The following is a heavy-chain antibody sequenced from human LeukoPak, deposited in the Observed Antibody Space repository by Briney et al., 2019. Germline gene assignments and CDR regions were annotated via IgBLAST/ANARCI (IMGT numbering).Heavy chain of an antibody. CDR1: GFTFTSSA. Sequence: SVKVSCKASGFTFTSSAMQWVRQARGQRLEWIGWIVVGSGNTNYAQKFQERVTITRDMSTSTAYMELSSLRSEDTAVYYCAADCSGGSCSPSWGQGTLVTVSS. D-gene: IGHD2-15*01. J-gene: IGHJ4*02. V-gene: IGHV1-58*02. CDR3: AADCSGGSCSPS. CDR2: IVVGSGNT.